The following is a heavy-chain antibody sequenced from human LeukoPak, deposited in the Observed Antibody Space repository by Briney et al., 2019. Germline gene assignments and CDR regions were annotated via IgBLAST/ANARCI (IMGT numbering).Heavy chain of an antibody. Sequence: SQNLSLTCAISGDSVSSNSAAWNWIRQSPLRGLEWLGRTYYRSRWYNDYALSVKSRITINPDTSKNQFSLQLNSVTPEDTAVYYCARQYRDSENYCGLDVWGQGTTVTVSS. CDR2: TYYRSRWYN. CDR3: ARQYRDSENYCGLDV. CDR1: GDSVSSNSAA. D-gene: IGHD2-21*01. V-gene: IGHV6-1*01. J-gene: IGHJ6*02.